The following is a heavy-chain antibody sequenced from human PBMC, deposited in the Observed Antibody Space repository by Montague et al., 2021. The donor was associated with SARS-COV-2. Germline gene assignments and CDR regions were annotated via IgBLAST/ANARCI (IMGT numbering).Heavy chain of an antibody. J-gene: IGHJ6*02. D-gene: IGHD3/OR15-3a*01. CDR2: FYYSGST. Sequence: TLSLTCSVSGGSLSSGGYYWSLIRQLPGKGLEWLGFFYYSGSTYYNPSLKSRVFISADMSKNQFFLILTSVTAADAAVYYCARDLGRTGYYYGLDVWGQGTTVTVSS. V-gene: IGHV4-31*03. CDR3: ARDLGRTGYYYGLDV. CDR1: GGSLSSGGYY.